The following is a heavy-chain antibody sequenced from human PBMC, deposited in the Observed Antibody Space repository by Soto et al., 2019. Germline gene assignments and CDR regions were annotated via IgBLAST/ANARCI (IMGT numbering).Heavy chain of an antibody. CDR3: ARPATSIAAADAFDI. D-gene: IGHD6-13*01. CDR1: GYIFTSYW. CDR2: IYPGDSDT. V-gene: IGHV5-51*01. Sequence: PGESLKISCKGSGYIFTSYWIGWVRQMPGKGLEWMGIIYPGDSDTRYSPSFQGQVTISADKSISTAYLQWSSLKASDTAMYYCARPATSIAAADAFDIWGQGTMVTVSS. J-gene: IGHJ3*02.